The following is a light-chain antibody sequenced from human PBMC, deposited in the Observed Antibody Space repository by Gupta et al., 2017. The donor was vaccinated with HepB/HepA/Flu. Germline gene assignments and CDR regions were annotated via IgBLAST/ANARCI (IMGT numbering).Light chain of an antibody. Sequence: DIQMTQSPSSLSASVGDRVTITCRASQSITNYLNWYQQKPGKAPKFLIYAASSLQSGVPSRFSGSGSVTDFTLTISSLQPEDFATYYCQQSYSMPLTFGGGTKVEIK. CDR1: QSITNY. CDR2: AAS. J-gene: IGKJ4*01. V-gene: IGKV1-39*01. CDR3: QQSYSMPLT.